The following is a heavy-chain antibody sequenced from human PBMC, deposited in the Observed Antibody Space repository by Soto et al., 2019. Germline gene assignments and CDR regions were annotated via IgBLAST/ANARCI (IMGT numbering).Heavy chain of an antibody. J-gene: IGHJ4*02. CDR1: GFTFSSYA. CDR2: ISGSGGST. D-gene: IGHD2-8*01. V-gene: IGHV3-23*01. Sequence: GGSLRLSCAASGFTFSSYAMSWVRQAPGKGLEWVSAISGSGGSTYYADSVKGRFTISRDNSKNTLYLQMNSLRAEDTAVYYCAKANIVLMVYAIRFDYWGQGTLVTVSS. CDR3: AKANIVLMVYAIRFDY.